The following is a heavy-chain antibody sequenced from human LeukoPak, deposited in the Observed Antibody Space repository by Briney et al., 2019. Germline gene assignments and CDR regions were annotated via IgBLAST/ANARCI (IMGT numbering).Heavy chain of an antibody. V-gene: IGHV3-30-3*01. Sequence: GGSLRLSWSASGFTFSSYAMYWVRQAPGKGLEWVAAISYDGTNKNYADSVKGRFTISRDNSKNTLHLQMNSLRVEDKAIYYCARDPFSYGAPYYFDYWGQGTLVTVSS. CDR2: ISYDGTNK. D-gene: IGHD5-18*01. J-gene: IGHJ4*02. CDR1: GFTFSSYA. CDR3: ARDPFSYGAPYYFDY.